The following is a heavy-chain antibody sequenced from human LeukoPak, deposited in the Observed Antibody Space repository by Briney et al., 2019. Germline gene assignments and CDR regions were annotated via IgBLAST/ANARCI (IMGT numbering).Heavy chain of an antibody. Sequence: PSETLSLTCTVSGGTISSYYWNWIPQPPGKGLEWIGYIYYSGTTNYNHSLNSRITISVDTSKNPYSLKLSSVTAADTAVYYCARGADSSGYYSIFYFDYWGQGTLVSVSS. CDR2: IYYSGTT. D-gene: IGHD3-22*01. CDR3: ARGADSSGYYSIFYFDY. CDR1: GGTISSYY. V-gene: IGHV4-59*01. J-gene: IGHJ4*02.